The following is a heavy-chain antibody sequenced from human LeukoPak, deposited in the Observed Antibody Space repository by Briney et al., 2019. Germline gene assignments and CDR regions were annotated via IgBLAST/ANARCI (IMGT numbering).Heavy chain of an antibody. D-gene: IGHD5-18*01. Sequence: GGSLRLSCAASGFTFSSYWMYWVRQAPGKGLVWVSRINSDGSSTSYADSVKGRLTISRDNAKNTLYLQMSSLRAEDTAMYYCARPGYRFGQFDYWGQGTLVTVSS. CDR3: ARPGYRFGQFDY. CDR2: INSDGSST. V-gene: IGHV3-74*01. J-gene: IGHJ4*02. CDR1: GFTFSSYW.